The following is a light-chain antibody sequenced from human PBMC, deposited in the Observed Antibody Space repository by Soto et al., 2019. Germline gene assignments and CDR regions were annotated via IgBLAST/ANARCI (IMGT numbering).Light chain of an antibody. Sequence: QSALTQPASVSGSPGQSITISFTGTSSDVGLYNLVSWYQQLPGKAPKLIIYDVNERPSGISDRFSGSKSGNTASLTISGLQDEDEADYYCCSYVGSSILMFGGGTKVTVL. CDR3: CSYVGSSILM. J-gene: IGLJ3*02. CDR2: DVN. CDR1: SSDVGLYNL. V-gene: IGLV2-23*02.